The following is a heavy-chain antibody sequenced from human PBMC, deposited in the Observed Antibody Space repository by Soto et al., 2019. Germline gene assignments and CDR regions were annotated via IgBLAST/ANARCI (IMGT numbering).Heavy chain of an antibody. CDR2: IYHSGST. CDR3: ARDRGAFDI. Sequence: KPSHTLSLTCAITSVFISTGGYSWSWIRQPPGKGLEWIGYIYHSGSTYYNPSLKSRVTLSVDRSKNQFSLKLSSVTAADTAVYYCARDRGAFDIWGQGTMVS. V-gene: IGHV4-30-2*01. CDR1: SVFISTGGYS. J-gene: IGHJ3*02.